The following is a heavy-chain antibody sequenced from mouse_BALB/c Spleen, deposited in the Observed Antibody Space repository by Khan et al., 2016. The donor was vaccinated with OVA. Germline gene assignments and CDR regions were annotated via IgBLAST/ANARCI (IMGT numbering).Heavy chain of an antibody. CDR1: GYTFTSYT. V-gene: IGHV1-4*01. D-gene: IGHD2-14*01. J-gene: IGHJ3*01. Sequence: QVQLQQSGAELARPGASVKMSCKASGYTFTSYTIHWIKKRPGQGLEWIGYINPSNGYTNYNQKFKDKATLTTDKSSTTAYLQLSSLTSDDSAVYNYVSEGAYNRNDGWFAYWGQGTLVTVSA. CDR2: INPSNGYT. CDR3: VSEGAYNRNDGWFAY.